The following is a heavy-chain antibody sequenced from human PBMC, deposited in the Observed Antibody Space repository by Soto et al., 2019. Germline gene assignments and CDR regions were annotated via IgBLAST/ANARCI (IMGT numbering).Heavy chain of an antibody. CDR2: FDPEDGET. CDR3: ATGQYYYDSSGYYP. CDR1: GYTLTELS. J-gene: IGHJ5*02. V-gene: IGHV1-24*01. Sequence: GASVKVSCKVSGYTLTELSMHWVRQAPGKRLEWMGGFDPEDGETIYAQKFQGRVTMTEDTSTDTAYMELSSLRSEDTAVYYCATGQYYYDSSGYYPWGQGTLVTVS. D-gene: IGHD3-22*01.